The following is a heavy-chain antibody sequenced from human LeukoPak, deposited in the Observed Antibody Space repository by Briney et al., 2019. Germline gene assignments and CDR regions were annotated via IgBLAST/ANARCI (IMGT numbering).Heavy chain of an antibody. D-gene: IGHD1-26*01. Sequence: ASVKVSWKASGYTFGGYYIHWVRQAPGQKFEWLGWINPNSGAPNYAENFEGRVTMTRDTSISTVFMQLSGLTSDDTAVYYCARDVTSGSYYYFDYWGQGILVTVSS. CDR2: INPNSGAP. J-gene: IGHJ4*02. CDR1: GYTFGGYY. CDR3: ARDVTSGSYYYFDY. V-gene: IGHV1-2*02.